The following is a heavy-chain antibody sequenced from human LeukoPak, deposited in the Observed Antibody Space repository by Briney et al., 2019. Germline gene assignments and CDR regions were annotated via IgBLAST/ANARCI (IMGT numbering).Heavy chain of an antibody. CDR3: AKRGPARNNCFDP. CDR1: GFTFSSYD. Sequence: GGSLRLSCAASGFTFSSYDMSWVRQAPGRGLEWVSGISGSGGSTYHADSVDGRFTISRDNSKNTLYLQMNSLRAEDTAVYYCAKRGPARNNCFDPWGQGTLVTVSS. CDR2: ISGSGGST. J-gene: IGHJ5*02. D-gene: IGHD6-6*01. V-gene: IGHV3-23*01.